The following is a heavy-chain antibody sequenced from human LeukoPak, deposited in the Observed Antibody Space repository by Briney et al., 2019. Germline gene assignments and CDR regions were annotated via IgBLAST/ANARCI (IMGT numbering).Heavy chain of an antibody. CDR1: GYTFTSYG. V-gene: IGHV1-8*03. CDR2: MNPNSGNT. J-gene: IGHJ3*02. Sequence: ASVKVSCKASGYTFTSYGINWVRQATGQGLEGMGWMNPNSGNTGYAQKFQGRVTITRNTSISTAYMGLSSLRSEDTAVYYCARSARGADAFDIWGQGTMVTVSS. CDR3: ARSARGADAFDI. D-gene: IGHD3-16*01.